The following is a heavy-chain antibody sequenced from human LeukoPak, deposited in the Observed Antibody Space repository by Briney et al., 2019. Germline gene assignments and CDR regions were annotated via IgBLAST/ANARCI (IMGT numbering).Heavy chain of an antibody. Sequence: SDPTLVNPTQTLTLTCTFSGFSLSTSGMRVSWIRQPPGKALEWLARIDWDDDKYCSTSLKTRLTISKATSKNQVVLTMTNMDPVDTATYYCARTKFPPAYGDRFDYWGQGTLVTVSS. V-gene: IGHV2-70*04. CDR2: IDWDDDK. J-gene: IGHJ4*02. CDR3: ARTKFPPAYGDRFDY. CDR1: GFSLSTSGMR. D-gene: IGHD4-17*01.